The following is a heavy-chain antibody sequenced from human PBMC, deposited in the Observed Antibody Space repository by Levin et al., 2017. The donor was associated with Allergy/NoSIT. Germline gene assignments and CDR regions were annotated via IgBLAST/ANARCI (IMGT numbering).Heavy chain of an antibody. D-gene: IGHD3-10*01. Sequence: AGGSLRLSCAASGFTFSKYAMAWVRQAPGKGLEWVSSISETGVATYNADSVKGRFTISRDNSKNTLFLQMDSLRAEDTATYYCAKFDTEATMRNPYYYYGLDVWGQGITVTVSS. CDR2: ISETGVAT. J-gene: IGHJ6*02. V-gene: IGHV3-23*01. CDR1: GFTFSKYA. CDR3: AKFDTEATMRNPYYYYGLDV.